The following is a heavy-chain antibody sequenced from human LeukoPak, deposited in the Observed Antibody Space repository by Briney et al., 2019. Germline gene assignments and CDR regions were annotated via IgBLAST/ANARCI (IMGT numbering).Heavy chain of an antibody. J-gene: IGHJ4*02. Sequence: GGSLRLSCAVSGFTFSSYWMHWVRRAPGKGLVWVSRINRDGSSTSYADSVKRRFTISRDNTKNTLHLQMNSLRAEDTAVYYCAGGGYTYGLYWGQGDLVTVSS. V-gene: IGHV3-74*01. CDR1: GFTFSSYW. D-gene: IGHD5-18*01. CDR2: INRDGSST. CDR3: AGGGYTYGLY.